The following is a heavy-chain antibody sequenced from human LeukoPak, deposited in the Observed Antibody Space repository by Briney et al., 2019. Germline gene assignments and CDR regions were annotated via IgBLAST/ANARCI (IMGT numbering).Heavy chain of an antibody. CDR2: IYSGGST. D-gene: IGHD3-10*01. Sequence: GGSLRLSLAASGFTGNSNYMSWVRQAPGKGLEWVSVIYSGGSTYYADSVKGRFTISRDNSKNTLYLQMNSLRAEDTAVYYCARGQGTSQPYYWGQGTLVTVSS. CDR1: GFTGNSNY. V-gene: IGHV3-53*01. J-gene: IGHJ4*02. CDR3: ARGQGTSQPYY.